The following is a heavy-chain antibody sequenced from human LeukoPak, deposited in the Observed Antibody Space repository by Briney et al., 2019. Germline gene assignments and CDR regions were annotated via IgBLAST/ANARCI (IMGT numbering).Heavy chain of an antibody. CDR1: GGSISSENW. D-gene: IGHD2-2*01. J-gene: IGHJ4*02. CDR3: ARNGAYALDK. Sequence: SETQSLTCDVSGGSISSENWWSWVRQSPEKGLEWIGEIYHSGSINYNSSLKSRGTISVDKSKNQLSLKLSSVTAADTAVYYCARNGAYALDKWGQGTVVTVSS. CDR2: IYHSGSI. V-gene: IGHV4-4*02.